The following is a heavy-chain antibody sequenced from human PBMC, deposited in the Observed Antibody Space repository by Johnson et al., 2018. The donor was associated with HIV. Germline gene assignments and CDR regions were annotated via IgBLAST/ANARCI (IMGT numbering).Heavy chain of an antibody. D-gene: IGHD3-16*01. CDR2: LSYDGSIK. Sequence: QVQLVESGGGVVQPGKSLRLSCAASGFTFSTYAVHWVRQAPGKGLEWVAVLSYDGSIKYYADSVRGRFTISRDNSKNTLYLQMNSLRAEDTAVYYCAKGALGFLNAFDIWGQGTMVTVSS. V-gene: IGHV3-30*04. CDR3: AKGALGFLNAFDI. CDR1: GFTFSTYA. J-gene: IGHJ3*02.